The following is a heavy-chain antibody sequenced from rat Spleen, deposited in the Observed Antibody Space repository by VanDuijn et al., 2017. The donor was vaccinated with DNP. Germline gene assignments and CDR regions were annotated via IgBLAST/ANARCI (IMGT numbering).Heavy chain of an antibody. CDR2: ISYDGGST. CDR1: GFTFSDYY. J-gene: IGHJ2*01. CDR3: ARHVLPLRVWDY. V-gene: IGHV5-22*01. Sequence: EVQLVESGGGLVQPGRSLQLSCTASGFTFSDYYMAWVRQAPTKGLEWVAYISYDGGSTYYGDSVKGRFTISRDNAKSTLYLQMNTLRSEDMATYYCARHVLPLRVWDYWGQGVIVTVSS. D-gene: IGHD1-4*01.